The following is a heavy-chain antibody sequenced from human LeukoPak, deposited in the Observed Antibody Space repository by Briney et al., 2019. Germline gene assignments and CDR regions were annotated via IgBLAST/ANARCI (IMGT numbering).Heavy chain of an antibody. Sequence: PSETLSLTCTVSGGSIRSSYYYWGWIRQPPGKGLEWIGSIYDSGSTYYNPSLKSRVTISVDTSKNQFSLKLSSVTAADTAVYYRASLWPYQLSAFDIWGQGTMVTVSS. CDR3: ASLWPYQLSAFDI. CDR2: IYDSGST. D-gene: IGHD2-2*01. CDR1: GGSIRSSYYY. J-gene: IGHJ3*02. V-gene: IGHV4-39*01.